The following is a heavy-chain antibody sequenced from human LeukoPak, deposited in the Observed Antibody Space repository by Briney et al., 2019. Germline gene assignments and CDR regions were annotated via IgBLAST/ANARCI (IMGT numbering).Heavy chain of an antibody. J-gene: IGHJ4*02. CDR2: IDWDDEK. V-gene: IGHV2-70*11. D-gene: IGHD6-19*01. CDR1: GFSLSTSGMC. CDR3: ARNLYSSGWSALDY. Sequence: SGPTLVNPTQTLTLTCTFSGFSLSTSGMCVSWIPQPPGKALEWLARIDWDDEKHYRTSLKTRLTISKDTSKNQVVLTMTNMDPVDTATYYCARNLYSSGWSALDYWGQGTLVTVSS.